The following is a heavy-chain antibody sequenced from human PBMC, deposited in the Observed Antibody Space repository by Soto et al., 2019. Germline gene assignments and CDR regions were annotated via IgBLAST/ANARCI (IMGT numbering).Heavy chain of an antibody. CDR1: GFTFSSYG. CDR3: ASGLPIYYYGMDV. J-gene: IGHJ6*02. CDR2: IWYDGSNK. Sequence: QVQLVESGGGVVQPGRSLRLSCAASGFTFSSYGMHWVRQAPGKGLEWVAVIWYDGSNKYYADSVKGRFTISRDNSKNTLYLQMNSLRAEDTAVYYCASGLPIYYYGMDVWGQGTTVTVSS. D-gene: IGHD5-18*01. V-gene: IGHV3-33*01.